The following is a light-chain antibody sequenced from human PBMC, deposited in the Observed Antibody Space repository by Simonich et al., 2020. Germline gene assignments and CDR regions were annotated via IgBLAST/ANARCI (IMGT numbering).Light chain of an antibody. CDR2: DVS. CDR3: CSYAGSYTFV. CDR1: SSDVGGYNY. J-gene: IGLJ3*02. Sequence: QSALTQPRSVSGSPGQSVTISCTGTSSDVGGYNYVSWYQQHPGKAPKHMIYDVSKRPAGVPDRFSGSKSGNTASLTISGLQAEDEADYYCCSYAGSYTFVFGGGTKLTVL. V-gene: IGLV2-11*01.